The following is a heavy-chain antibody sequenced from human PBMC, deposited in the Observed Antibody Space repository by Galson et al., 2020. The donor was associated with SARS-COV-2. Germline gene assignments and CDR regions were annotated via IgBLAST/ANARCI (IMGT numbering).Heavy chain of an antibody. D-gene: IGHD3-22*01. V-gene: IGHV3-21*01. CDR1: GFTFSSYN. J-gene: IGHJ5*02. CDR3: AREGDSFDREVS. CDR2: ISTSSSYI. Sequence: NSGGSLRLSCAASGFTFSSYNMNWVRQAPGKGLEWVSSISTSSSYIYYADSVKGRFTISRDNAKSSLYLQMNSLRAEDTAVYYCAREGDSFDREVSWGQGTLVTVSS.